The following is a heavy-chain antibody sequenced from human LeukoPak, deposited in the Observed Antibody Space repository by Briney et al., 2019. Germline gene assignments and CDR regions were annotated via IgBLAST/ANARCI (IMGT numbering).Heavy chain of an antibody. CDR1: GYTFTSYY. J-gene: IGHJ5*02. Sequence: ASVKVSCKASGYTFTSYYMHWVRQAPGQGLEWMGIINPSGGSTSYAQKFQGRVTMTRDMSTSTVYVERSSLRFEDTAVYYCASDMTTVRGSFDPWGQGTLVTVSS. CDR3: ASDMTTVRGSFDP. D-gene: IGHD4-11*01. V-gene: IGHV1-46*01. CDR2: INPSGGST.